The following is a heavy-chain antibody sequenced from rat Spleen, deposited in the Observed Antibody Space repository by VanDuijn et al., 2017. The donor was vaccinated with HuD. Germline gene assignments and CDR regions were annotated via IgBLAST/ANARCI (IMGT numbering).Heavy chain of an antibody. CDR2: MSHDGGGT. D-gene: IGHD1-1*01. CDR3: TREGYFRY. CDR1: GFTFSDYY. J-gene: IGHJ2*01. Sequence: EVQLVESGGGLVQPGGSLKLSCGASGFTFSDYYMAWVRQAPTKGLEWVASMSHDGGGTDYGDSVKGRFTISRDMVENTLYLEMSSLRSEDTATYYCTREGYFRYWGQGVMVTVSS. V-gene: IGHV5-20*01.